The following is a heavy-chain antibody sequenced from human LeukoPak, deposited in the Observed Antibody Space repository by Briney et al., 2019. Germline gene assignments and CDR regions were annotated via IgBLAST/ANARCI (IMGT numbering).Heavy chain of an antibody. CDR2: ISYSGST. J-gene: IGHJ5*02. CDR1: GGSISSSGYN. CDR3: ARRRSSNSYSWFEP. D-gene: IGHD6-13*01. Sequence: SETQSLTCTVSGGSISSSGYNWGWIRQPPGKGLEWIGSISYSGSTYYNPSLKSRVTTSADTSKNQFSLKLNSVTAADTAVYYCARRRSSNSYSWFEPWGQGTLVTVSS. V-gene: IGHV4-39*01.